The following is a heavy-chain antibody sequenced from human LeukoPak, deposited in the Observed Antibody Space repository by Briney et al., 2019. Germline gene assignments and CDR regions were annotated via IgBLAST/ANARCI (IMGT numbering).Heavy chain of an antibody. CDR1: GGSFSGYY. CDR3: ARHAPYYDILTGYVSSLGTFDY. V-gene: IGHV4-34*01. J-gene: IGHJ4*02. CDR2: INHSGST. Sequence: PSETLSLTCAVYGGSFSGYYWSWIRQPPGKGLEWIGEINHSGSTNYNPSLKSRVTISVDTSKNQFSLKLSSVTAADTAVYYCARHAPYYDILTGYVSSLGTFDYWGQGTLVTVSS. D-gene: IGHD3-9*01.